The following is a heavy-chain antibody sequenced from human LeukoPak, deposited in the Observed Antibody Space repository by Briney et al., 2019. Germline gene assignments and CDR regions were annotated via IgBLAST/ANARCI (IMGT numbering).Heavy chain of an antibody. D-gene: IGHD6-19*01. Sequence: GSLRLSCAASGFTFSSYWMSWVRQPPGKGLEWIGEIYHSGSTNYNPSLKSRVTISVDKSKNQFSLKLSSVTAADTAVYYCAREVAGMYNWFDPWGQGTLVTVSS. J-gene: IGHJ5*02. V-gene: IGHV4-4*02. CDR1: GFTFSSYW. CDR3: AREVAGMYNWFDP. CDR2: IYHSGST.